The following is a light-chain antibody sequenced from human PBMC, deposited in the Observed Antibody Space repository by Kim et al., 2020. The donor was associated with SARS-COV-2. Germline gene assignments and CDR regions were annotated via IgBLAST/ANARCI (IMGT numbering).Light chain of an antibody. Sequence: SYELTQPPSVSVSPGQTASITCSGDKLGDKYACWYQQKPGQSPVLVIYQDSKRPSVIPERFSGSNSGNTATLTISGTQAMDEADYYCQAWDSSTAHYVFGTGTKVTVL. CDR3: QAWDSSTAHYV. CDR1: KLGDKY. J-gene: IGLJ1*01. CDR2: QDS. V-gene: IGLV3-1*01.